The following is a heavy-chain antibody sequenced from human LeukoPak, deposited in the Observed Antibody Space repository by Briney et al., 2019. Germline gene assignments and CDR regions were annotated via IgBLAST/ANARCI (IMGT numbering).Heavy chain of an antibody. D-gene: IGHD2-2*01. CDR3: AKGAPPMSWYQLPLDY. Sequence: GGSLRLSCAASGFTFSSYGMSWVRQAPGKGLEWVSAISGSGGSTYYADSVKGRFTISRDNSKNTLYLQMNSLRAEDTAVYYCAKGAPPMSWYQLPLDYWGQGTLVTVSS. CDR1: GFTFSSYG. V-gene: IGHV3-23*01. J-gene: IGHJ4*02. CDR2: ISGSGGST.